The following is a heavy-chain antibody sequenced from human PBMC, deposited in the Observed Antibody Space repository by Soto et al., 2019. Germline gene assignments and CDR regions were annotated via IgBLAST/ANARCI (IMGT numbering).Heavy chain of an antibody. CDR2: IWYDGSNK. J-gene: IGHJ6*02. D-gene: IGHD3-10*01. CDR1: GFTFGSYG. V-gene: IGHV3-33*01. CDR3: ARDLSGGRRGMDV. Sequence: PGGSLRLSCAASGFTFGSYGMHWVRQAPGKGLEWVAVIWYDGSNKYYADSVKGRFTISRDNSKNTLYLQMNSLRAEDTAVYYCARDLSGGRRGMDVWGQGTTVTVSS.